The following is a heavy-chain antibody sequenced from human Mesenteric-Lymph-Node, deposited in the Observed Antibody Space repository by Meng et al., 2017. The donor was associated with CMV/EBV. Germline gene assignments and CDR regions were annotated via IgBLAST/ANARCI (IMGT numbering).Heavy chain of an antibody. CDR1: GGSFSGYY. J-gene: IGHJ4*02. V-gene: IGHV4-34*01. Sequence: VQVQEWGDGLLKPSETLSLTCAVYGGSFSGYYWSWIRQPPGKGLEWIGEINHSGSTNYNPPLKSRVTISVDTSKNQFSLKLSSVTAADTAVYYCARHQRWLKSEGGFNYWGQGTLVTVSS. CDR2: INHSGST. CDR3: ARHQRWLKSEGGFNY. D-gene: IGHD4-23*01.